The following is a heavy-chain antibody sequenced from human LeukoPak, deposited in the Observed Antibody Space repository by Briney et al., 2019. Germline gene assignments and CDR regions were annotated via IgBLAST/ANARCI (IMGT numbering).Heavy chain of an antibody. CDR2: INQSGST. CDR3: ATIKRGSIYGYFDF. J-gene: IGHJ4*02. CDR1: GGSFSGYY. Sequence: PSETLSLTCAVYGGSFSGYYWSWIRQSPGKGLEWIGEINQSGSTNHNPSLKSRVTISVDTSKNQFSLRLSSVTAADTATYYCATIKRGSIYGYFDFWGQGILVTVSS. D-gene: IGHD5-18*01. V-gene: IGHV4-34*01.